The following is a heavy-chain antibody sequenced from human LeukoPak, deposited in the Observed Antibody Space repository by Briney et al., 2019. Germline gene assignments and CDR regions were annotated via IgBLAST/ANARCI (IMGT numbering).Heavy chain of an antibody. J-gene: IGHJ4*02. CDR3: ARTSSETNKLDGHWPVSDY. CDR2: MNFDSGNT. V-gene: IGHV1-8*01. D-gene: IGHD2-8*01. Sequence: ASVKFSCKASGYTFTGYDINWVRQVTGQGLEWMGWMNFDSGNTAYTQKFQGRVTMTRDTSIPTAYMELSSLRPEDTAVYYCARTSSETNKLDGHWPVSDYWGQGTLVTVSS. CDR1: GYTFTGYD.